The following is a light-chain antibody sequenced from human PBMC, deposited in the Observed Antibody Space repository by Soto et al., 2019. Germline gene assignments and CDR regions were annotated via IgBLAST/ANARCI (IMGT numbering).Light chain of an antibody. V-gene: IGKV2-28*01. CDR2: LGS. CDR1: QSLLHSNGYNY. Sequence: DIVMTQSPLSLPVTPGEPASISCRSSQSLLHSNGYNYLDWYLQKPGQSPQLLIYLGSNRASGVHDSCSGSGSGTHFTLKMSRVEAEDVGLYYCMQALQALITFGQGTRLEIK. J-gene: IGKJ5*01. CDR3: MQALQALIT.